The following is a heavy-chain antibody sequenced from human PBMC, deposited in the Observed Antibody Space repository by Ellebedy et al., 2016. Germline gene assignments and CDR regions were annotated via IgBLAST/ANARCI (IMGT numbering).Heavy chain of an antibody. J-gene: IGHJ4*02. D-gene: IGHD3-16*02. Sequence: ASVKVSCKAPGQTFSRYYIHWLRQAPGQGLEWMGGFDPEDGETFYAQKFQGRVTMTEDTSTDTAYMELSSLRSEDTAVYYCATLLSHLDYWGQGTLVTVSS. CDR1: GQTFSRYY. V-gene: IGHV1-24*01. CDR2: FDPEDGET. CDR3: ATLLSHLDY.